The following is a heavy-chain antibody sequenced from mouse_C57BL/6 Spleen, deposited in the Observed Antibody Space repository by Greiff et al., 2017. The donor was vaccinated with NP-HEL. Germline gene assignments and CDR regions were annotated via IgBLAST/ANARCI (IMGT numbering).Heavy chain of an antibody. V-gene: IGHV1-52*01. CDR2: IDPSDSET. J-gene: IGHJ4*01. CDR1: GYTFTSYW. CDR3: ARLRSSWELYYAMDD. Sequence: QVQLQQPGAELVRPGSSVKLSCKASGYTFTSYWMHWVKQRPIQGLEWIGNIDPSDSETHYNQKFKDKATLTVDKSSSTAYMQLSSLTSEDSAVYYCARLRSSWELYYAMDDWGQGTSVTVSS. D-gene: IGHD1-1*01.